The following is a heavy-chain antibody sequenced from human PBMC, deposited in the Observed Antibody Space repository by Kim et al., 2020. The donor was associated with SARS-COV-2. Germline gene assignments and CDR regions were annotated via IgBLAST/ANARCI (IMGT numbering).Heavy chain of an antibody. CDR3: ARGYYYDSSGYYYLFDY. Sequence: GGSLRLSCAASGFTFSSYWMSWVRQAPGKGLEWVANIKQDGSEKYYVDSVKGRFTISRDNAKNSLYLQMNSLRAEDTAVYYCARGYYYDSSGYYYLFDYWGQGTLVTVSS. V-gene: IGHV3-7*04. D-gene: IGHD3-22*01. CDR1: GFTFSSYW. CDR2: IKQDGSEK. J-gene: IGHJ4*02.